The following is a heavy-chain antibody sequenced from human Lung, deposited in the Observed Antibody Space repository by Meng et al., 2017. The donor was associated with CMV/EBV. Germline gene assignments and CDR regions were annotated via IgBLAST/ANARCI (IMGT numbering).Heavy chain of an antibody. CDR1: GFTFGDYA. CDR2: IRSKACGGTT. Sequence: GGSLRLSCTASGFTFGDYAMSWVRQAPGKGLEWVGFIRSKACGGTTEYAASVKGRFTISRDDSKSIAYLQMNSLKTEDTAVYYCTRVGTYYYDSSGYYLREEGYFDYWGQGTLVTVSS. CDR3: TRVGTYYYDSSGYYLREEGYFDY. V-gene: IGHV3-49*04. D-gene: IGHD3-22*01. J-gene: IGHJ4*02.